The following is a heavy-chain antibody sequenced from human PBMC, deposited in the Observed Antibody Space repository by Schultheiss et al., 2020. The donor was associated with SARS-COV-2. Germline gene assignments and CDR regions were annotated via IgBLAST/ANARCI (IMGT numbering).Heavy chain of an antibody. CDR1: GGSFSGYY. V-gene: IGHV4-34*01. J-gene: IGHJ4*02. D-gene: IGHD6-19*01. Sequence: ESLKISCAVYGGSFSGYYWSWIRQPPGKGLEWIGTIYHRGNTYYNPSLKSRVTISVDTSKNQFSLKLTSVTAADTAMYFCASVGSSGWPFDDWGQGTVVTVSS. CDR3: ASVGSSGWPFDD. CDR2: IYHRGNT.